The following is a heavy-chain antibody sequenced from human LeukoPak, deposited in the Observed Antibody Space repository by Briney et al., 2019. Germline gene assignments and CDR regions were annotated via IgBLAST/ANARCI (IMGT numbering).Heavy chain of an antibody. J-gene: IGHJ6*03. V-gene: IGHV4-61*02. CDR2: IYTSGST. CDR1: GGSISSGSYY. Sequence: SETLSLTCTVSGGSISSGSYYWSWFRQPAGKGLEWIGRIYTSGSTNYNPSLKSRVTISVDTSKNQFSLKLSSVTAADTAVYYCARGDFGFLEWADYYYYMDVWGKGTTVTVSS. CDR3: ARGDFGFLEWADYYYYMDV. D-gene: IGHD3-3*01.